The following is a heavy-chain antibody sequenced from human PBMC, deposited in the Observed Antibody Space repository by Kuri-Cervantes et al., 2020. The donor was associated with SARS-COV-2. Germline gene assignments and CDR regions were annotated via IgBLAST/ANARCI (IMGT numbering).Heavy chain of an antibody. D-gene: IGHD3-3*01. J-gene: IGHJ3*02. CDR2: IYESGDT. V-gene: IGHV4-39*07. CDR3: ARDGWSESNGAFDI. CDR1: GASISSSTYY. Sequence: SETLSLTCTVSGASISSSTYYWGWIRQSPGKGLEWLGSIYESGDTYYSSSLKSRLSLSVDTSKNQFSLKLTSVTAADTAVYYCARDGWSESNGAFDIWGQGTMVTVSS.